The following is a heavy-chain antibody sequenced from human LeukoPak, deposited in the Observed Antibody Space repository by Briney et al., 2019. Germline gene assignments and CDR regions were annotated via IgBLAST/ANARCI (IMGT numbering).Heavy chain of an antibody. D-gene: IGHD6-13*01. CDR3: ARGSSSSWYPEYFQH. CDR2: IYYSGST. J-gene: IGHJ1*01. V-gene: IGHV4-59*01. Sequence: PSETLSLTGTVSGGSISSYYWSWIRQPPGKGLEWIGYIYYSGSTNYNPSLKSRVTISVDTSKNQFSLKLSSVTAADTAVYYCARGSSSSWYPEYFQHWGQGTLVTVSS. CDR1: GGSISSYY.